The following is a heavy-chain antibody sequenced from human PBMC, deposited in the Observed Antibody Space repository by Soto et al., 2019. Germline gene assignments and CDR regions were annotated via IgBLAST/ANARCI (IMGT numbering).Heavy chain of an antibody. Sequence: PSETLSLTCAVYGGSFSGYYWSWIRQPPGKGLEWIGEINHSGSTNYNPSLKSRVTISVDTSKNQFSLKLSSVTAADTAVYYCAKEDLGKYFDYWGQGTLVTVSS. CDR3: AKEDLGKYFDY. V-gene: IGHV4-34*01. D-gene: IGHD2-15*01. CDR1: GGSFSGYY. J-gene: IGHJ4*02. CDR2: INHSGST.